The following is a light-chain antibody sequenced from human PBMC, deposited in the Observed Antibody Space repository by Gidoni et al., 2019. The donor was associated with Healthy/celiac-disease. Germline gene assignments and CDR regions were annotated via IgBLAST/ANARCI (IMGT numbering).Light chain of an antibody. J-gene: IGKJ1*01. V-gene: IGKV3-15*01. CDR3: QQYNNWPPWT. Sequence: DIVMPPSPAPLSVSPGERATLSCRASQSVSSNLAWYQQKPGQAPRLLIYGASTRATGIPARFSGSGSGTEFTLTISSLQSEDFAVYYCQQYNNWPPWTFGQXTKVEIK. CDR1: QSVSSN. CDR2: GAS.